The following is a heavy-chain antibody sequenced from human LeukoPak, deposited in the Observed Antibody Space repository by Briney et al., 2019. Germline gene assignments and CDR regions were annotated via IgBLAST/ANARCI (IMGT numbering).Heavy chain of an antibody. D-gene: IGHD2-2*02. CDR3: AINSCSSTSCYKELDY. J-gene: IGHJ4*02. CDR1: GGSISSSSYY. Sequence: PSETLSLTCTVSGGSISSSSYYWGWIRQPPGKGLEWIGSIYYSGSTYYNPSLKSRVTISVDTSKNQFSLKLSSVTAADTAVYYCAINSCSSTSCYKELDYWGQGTLATVSS. V-gene: IGHV4-39*07. CDR2: IYYSGST.